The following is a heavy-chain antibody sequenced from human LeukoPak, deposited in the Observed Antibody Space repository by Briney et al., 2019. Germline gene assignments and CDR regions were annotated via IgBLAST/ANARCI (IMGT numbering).Heavy chain of an antibody. D-gene: IGHD5-24*01. J-gene: IGHJ4*02. V-gene: IGHV1-2*02. CDR3: ARETVEMATNAFDY. Sequence: ASVKVSCKASGYTFTDYYIHWVRQAPGQGLEWMGWINPDIGATNYAQKFQGRVTMTRDTSIVTAYMELGRLGSDDTAVYYCARETVEMATNAFDYWGQGTLVTVSS. CDR2: INPDIGAT. CDR1: GYTFTDYY.